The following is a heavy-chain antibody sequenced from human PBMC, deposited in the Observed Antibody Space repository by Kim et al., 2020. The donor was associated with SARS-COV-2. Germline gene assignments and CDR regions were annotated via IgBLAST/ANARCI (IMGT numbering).Heavy chain of an antibody. D-gene: IGHD1-26*01. CDR1: GGSFSGYY. J-gene: IGHJ4*02. V-gene: IGHV4-34*01. Sequence: SETLSLTCAVYGGSFSGYYWSWIRQPPGKGLEWIGEINQSGSTNYNPSLKSRVTISVDTSKNQFSLKLSSVTAADTAVYYCARGLLVGATPFDYWGQGTLVTVSS. CDR2: INQSGST. CDR3: ARGLLVGATPFDY.